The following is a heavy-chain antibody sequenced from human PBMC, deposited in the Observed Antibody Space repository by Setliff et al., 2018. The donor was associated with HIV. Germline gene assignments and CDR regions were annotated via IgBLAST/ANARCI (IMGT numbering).Heavy chain of an antibody. Sequence: ASVKVSCKASGYTFTSYGISWVRQAPGQGLEWMGWISAYNGNTNYAQKLQGRVTMTTDTSTSTAYMELRSLRSDDTAVYYCARASMVLGRYYYYGMDVWGQGTTVTVSS. V-gene: IGHV1-18*01. CDR2: ISAYNGNT. CDR3: ARASMVLGRYYYYGMDV. CDR1: GYTFTSYG. J-gene: IGHJ6*02. D-gene: IGHD3-10*01.